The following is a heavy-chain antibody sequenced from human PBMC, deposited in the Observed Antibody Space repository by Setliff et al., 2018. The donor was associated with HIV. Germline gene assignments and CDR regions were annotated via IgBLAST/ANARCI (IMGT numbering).Heavy chain of an antibody. CDR2: ISSSGSTI. CDR1: GFTFSDYY. D-gene: IGHD2-21*01. CDR3: AKLQEGHVYSHYDS. J-gene: IGHJ4*02. Sequence: KPGGSLRLSCAGSGSGGSGFTFSDYYMSWVRQAPGKGLEWLSYISSSGSTIYYADSVKGRLTISRDNSQNALYLHMNSLRAEDTAVYYCAKLQEGHVYSHYDSWGQGTLVTVSS. V-gene: IGHV3-11*01.